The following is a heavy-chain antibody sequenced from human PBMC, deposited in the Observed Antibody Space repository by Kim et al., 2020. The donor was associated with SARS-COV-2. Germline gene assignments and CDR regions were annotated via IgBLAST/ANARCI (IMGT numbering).Heavy chain of an antibody. J-gene: IGHJ3*02. CDR2: IYYSGST. V-gene: IGHV4-31*03. Sequence: SETLSLTCTVSGGSISSGGYYWSWIRQHPGKGLEWIGYIYYSGSTYYNPSLKSRVTISVDTSKNQFSLKLSSVTAADTAVYYCARGHYYGSGSYYNVGAIDAFDIWGQGTMVTVSS. D-gene: IGHD3-10*01. CDR3: ARGHYYGSGSYYNVGAIDAFDI. CDR1: GGSISSGGYY.